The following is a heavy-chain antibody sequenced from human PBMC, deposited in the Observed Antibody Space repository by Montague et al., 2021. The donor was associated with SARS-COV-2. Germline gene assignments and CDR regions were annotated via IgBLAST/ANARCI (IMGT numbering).Heavy chain of an antibody. CDR1: GGSISSYY. CDR2: IYYSGRT. D-gene: IGHD5-12*01. V-gene: IGHV4-59*01. Sequence: SETLSLTCTVSGGSISSYYWSWIRQPPGKGLEWIGYIYYSGRTNXNPSLKSRVTISVDTSKNQFSLKLRSVTAADTAVYYCARGVCGFDYYYGMDVWGQGTTVTVSS. CDR3: ARGVCGFDYYYGMDV. J-gene: IGHJ6*02.